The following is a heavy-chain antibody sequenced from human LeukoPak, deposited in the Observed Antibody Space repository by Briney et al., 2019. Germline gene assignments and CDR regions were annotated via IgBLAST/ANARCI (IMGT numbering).Heavy chain of an antibody. CDR2: TRNKANSYTT. CDR3: ARRGGED. Sequence: GGSLRLSCATSGFTFSDHYMDCVRQAPGKGLEWVGRTRNKANSYTTEYAASVKGRFTISRDDSKNSLYLQMNSLKTEDTAVYYCARRGGEDWGQGTLVTVSS. CDR1: GFTFSDHY. J-gene: IGHJ4*02. D-gene: IGHD3-16*01. V-gene: IGHV3-72*01.